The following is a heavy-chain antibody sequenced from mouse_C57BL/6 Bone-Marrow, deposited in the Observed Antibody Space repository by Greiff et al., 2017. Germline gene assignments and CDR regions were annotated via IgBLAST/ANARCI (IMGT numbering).Heavy chain of an antibody. D-gene: IGHD2-1*01. CDR3: AREEDIYYGIPYAMDY. Sequence: VQLQQPGAELVMPGASVKLSCKASGFNIKDDYMHWVKQRPEQGLEWIGWIDPENGDTEYASKFQGKATITADTSSNTAYLQLSSLTSEDSAVXFCAREEDIYYGIPYAMDYWGQGTSVTVSS. CDR2: IDPENGDT. J-gene: IGHJ4*01. CDR1: GFNIKDDY. V-gene: IGHV14-4*01.